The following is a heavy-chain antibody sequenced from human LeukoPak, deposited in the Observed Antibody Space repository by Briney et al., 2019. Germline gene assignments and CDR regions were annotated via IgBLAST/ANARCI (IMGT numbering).Heavy chain of an antibody. CDR3: ARVRGGVSSGWSRDYYYYYMDV. CDR1: GGSFSGYY. J-gene: IGHJ6*03. Sequence: SETLSLTCAVYGGSFSGYYWSWIRQPPGKGLEWIGEISHSGSTNYNPSLKSRVTISVDTSKNQFSLKLSSVTAADTAVYYCARVRGGVSSGWSRDYYYYYMDVWGKGTTVTISS. D-gene: IGHD6-19*01. V-gene: IGHV4-34*01. CDR2: ISHSGST.